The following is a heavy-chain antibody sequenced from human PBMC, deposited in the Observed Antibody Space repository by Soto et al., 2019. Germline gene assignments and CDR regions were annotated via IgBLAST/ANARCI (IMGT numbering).Heavy chain of an antibody. V-gene: IGHV1-69*13. Sequence: SVKVSCKASGGTFSSYAISWVRQAPGQGLEWMGGIIPIFGTANYAQKFQGRVTITADESMSTAYMELSSLRSEDTAVYYCARESVVVAATGAWFDPWGQGTLVTVSS. CDR1: GGTFSSYA. CDR2: IIPIFGTA. D-gene: IGHD2-15*01. J-gene: IGHJ5*02. CDR3: ARESVVVAATGAWFDP.